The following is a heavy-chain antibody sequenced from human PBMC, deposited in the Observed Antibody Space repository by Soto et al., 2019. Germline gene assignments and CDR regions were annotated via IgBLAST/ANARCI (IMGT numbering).Heavy chain of an antibody. Sequence: SGPTLVNHTQTLTLNCTFSGFSLSTSGVGVVWIRQPPGKDLEWLALIYWDDDKRDSPSLKSRLTITKDPSKNQVVLTMTNMDPVATATYYCAHKGAGYSSGVFWGQGTLVTVSS. CDR1: GFSLSTSGVG. J-gene: IGHJ4*02. V-gene: IGHV2-5*02. CDR2: IYWDDDK. CDR3: AHKGAGYSSGVF. D-gene: IGHD6-19*01.